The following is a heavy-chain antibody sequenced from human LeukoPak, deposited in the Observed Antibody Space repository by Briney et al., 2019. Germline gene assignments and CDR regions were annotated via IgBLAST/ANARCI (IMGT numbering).Heavy chain of an antibody. Sequence: GGSLRLSCAASGFTFSRYDFHWVRQVTGKGLEWVSAIGAGGDTFYPGSVKGRFTISRENGKNSLYLQMNSLRAGDTAVYYCARGGANYSDISAYGYFDLWGRGTLVTVSS. CDR2: IGAGGDT. CDR3: ARGGANYSDISAYGYFDL. CDR1: GFTFSRYD. J-gene: IGHJ2*01. V-gene: IGHV3-13*04. D-gene: IGHD3-22*01.